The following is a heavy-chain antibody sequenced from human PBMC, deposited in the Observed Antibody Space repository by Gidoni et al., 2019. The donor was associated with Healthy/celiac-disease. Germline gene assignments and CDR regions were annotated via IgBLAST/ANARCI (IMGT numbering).Heavy chain of an antibody. J-gene: IGHJ4*02. CDR1: GFTFSNAW. V-gene: IGHV3-15*01. Sequence: EVQLVESGGGLVKPGGSLRLSCAASGFTFSNAWMRWVRQAPGQGLEWVGRIKSKTDGGKTDYAAPVKGRFTISRDDSKNTLYLQMNSLKTEDTAVYYCTTAYCTNGVCYMAAAAAGTIPGIDYWGQGTLVTVSS. CDR2: IKSKTDGGKT. D-gene: IGHD2-8*01. CDR3: TTAYCTNGVCYMAAAAAGTIPGIDY.